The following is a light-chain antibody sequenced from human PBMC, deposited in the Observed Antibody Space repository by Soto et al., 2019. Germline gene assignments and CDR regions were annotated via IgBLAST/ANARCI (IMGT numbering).Light chain of an antibody. CDR2: AAS. Sequence: DIQMTQSPSSLSASVGDRVTITCRASQSISSYLNWYQQKPGKAPKLLIYAASSLQSGVPSRFSGSESGKDFDLTISSLQPEDFATYYCQQSYSTLTFGPGTKVDI. V-gene: IGKV1-39*01. J-gene: IGKJ3*01. CDR3: QQSYSTLT. CDR1: QSISSY.